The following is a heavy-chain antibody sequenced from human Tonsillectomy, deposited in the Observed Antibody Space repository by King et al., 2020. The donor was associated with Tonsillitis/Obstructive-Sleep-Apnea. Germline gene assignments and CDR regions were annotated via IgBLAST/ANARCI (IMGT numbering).Heavy chain of an antibody. Sequence: LQLQESGPGLVKPSETLSLTCTVSGGSISSSSYYWGWIRQPPGKGLEWVGSIYYSGSTYYNPSLKSRGTISVETSKNQFSLKLSSVTAADTAVYYCARGYYDYIWGSYRSLDYWGQGTLVTVSS. V-gene: IGHV4-39*01. D-gene: IGHD3-16*02. CDR1: GGSISSSSYY. CDR3: ARGYYDYIWGSYRSLDY. CDR2: IYYSGST. J-gene: IGHJ4*02.